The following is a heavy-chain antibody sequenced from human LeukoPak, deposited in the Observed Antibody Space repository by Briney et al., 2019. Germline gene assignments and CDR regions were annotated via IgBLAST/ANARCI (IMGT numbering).Heavy chain of an antibody. Sequence: SETLSLTCAVYGGSFSGYYWSWIRQPPGKGLEWIGEINRSGSTNYNPSLKSRVTISVDTSKNQFSLKLSSVTAADTAVYYCARLGIAAAGSFAAFDIWGQGTMVTVSS. CDR2: INRSGST. CDR1: GGSFSGYY. V-gene: IGHV4-34*01. J-gene: IGHJ3*02. D-gene: IGHD6-13*01. CDR3: ARLGIAAAGSFAAFDI.